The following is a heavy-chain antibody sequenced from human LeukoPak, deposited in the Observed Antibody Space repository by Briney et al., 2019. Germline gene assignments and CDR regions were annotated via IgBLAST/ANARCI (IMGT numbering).Heavy chain of an antibody. CDR1: GGSFSGYY. Sequence: SETLSLTCAVYGGSFSGYYWSWIRQPPGKGLEWIGRIYSTGSTNYNPSLKSRVTMSVDTSKNQFSLRLRSVTAADTAVYYCARQIASAGTAGFDFWGQGALVTVSS. J-gene: IGHJ4*02. CDR2: IYSTGST. CDR3: ARQIASAGTAGFDF. D-gene: IGHD6-13*01. V-gene: IGHV4-59*10.